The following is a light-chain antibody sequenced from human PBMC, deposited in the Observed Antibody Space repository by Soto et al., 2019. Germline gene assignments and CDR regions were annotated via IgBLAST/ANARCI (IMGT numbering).Light chain of an antibody. J-gene: IGKJ5*01. CDR2: DAS. V-gene: IGKV3-11*01. CDR1: QSVRSY. CDR3: QQRSAWPQIT. Sequence: EIVLTQSPATLSLSPGERPTLSCMASQSVRSYLAWYQQKPGQAPRLXXYDASNRATGIPARFSGSGSGTDFTLTISSLDTEDFAVYYCQQRSAWPQITFGQGTRLEIK.